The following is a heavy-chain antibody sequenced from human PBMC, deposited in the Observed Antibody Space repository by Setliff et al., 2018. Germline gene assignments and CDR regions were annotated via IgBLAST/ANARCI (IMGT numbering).Heavy chain of an antibody. CDR1: GDPMSGAS. Sequence: SETLSLTCTVSGDPMSGASIWSWIRQPPGKGLEFMGYVFPNGDSKYDPSLKSRLSISVDTSKNQFSLKLTSVTAADTAVYFCAKGGTYRYFDYWGQGTLVTVSS. J-gene: IGHJ4*02. CDR3: AKGGTYRYFDY. D-gene: IGHD2-15*01. CDR2: VFPNGDS. V-gene: IGHV4-59*01.